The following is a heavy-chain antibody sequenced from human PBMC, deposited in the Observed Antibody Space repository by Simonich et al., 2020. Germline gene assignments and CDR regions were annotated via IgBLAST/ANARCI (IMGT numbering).Heavy chain of an antibody. CDR1: GYTFTGYY. Sequence: QVQLVQSGAEVKKPGASVKVSCKASGYTFTGYYMHWVRQAPGQGVEWEGGLTPNSGSTNYAQKFQGRVTMTRDTSISTAYRELSRLRSDDTAVYYCAREEANGYSSSWNWFDPWGQGTLVTVSS. CDR2: LTPNSGST. CDR3: AREEANGYSSSWNWFDP. J-gene: IGHJ5*02. V-gene: IGHV1-2*02. D-gene: IGHD6-13*01.